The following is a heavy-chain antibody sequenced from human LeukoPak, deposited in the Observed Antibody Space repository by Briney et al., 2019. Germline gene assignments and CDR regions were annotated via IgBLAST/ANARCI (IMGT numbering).Heavy chain of an antibody. CDR1: GYTFTSYG. V-gene: IGHV1-18*01. J-gene: IGHJ4*02. D-gene: IGHD2-15*01. CDR3: ARDPPSVAATRTFDY. CDR2: ISAYNGNT. Sequence: GSSVKVSCKASGYTFTSYGISWVRQAPGQGLEWMGWISAYNGNTNYAQKLQGRVTMTTDTSTSTAYMELRSLRSDDTAVYYCARDPPSVAATRTFDYWGQGTLVTVSS.